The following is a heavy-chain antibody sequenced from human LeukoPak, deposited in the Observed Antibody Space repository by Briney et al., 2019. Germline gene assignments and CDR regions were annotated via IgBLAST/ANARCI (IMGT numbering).Heavy chain of an antibody. CDR3: ARAEYYDSSGHCDF. D-gene: IGHD3-22*01. V-gene: IGHV3-30*04. Sequence: GGSLRLSCAASGFNLRSYAMHWVRQAPGKGLEWVALISHDGSNKFYADSVKGRFTISRDNSKNTLYLQMNSLRAEDAAVYYCARAEYYDSSGHCDFWGQGTLVTVSS. J-gene: IGHJ4*02. CDR1: GFNLRSYA. CDR2: ISHDGSNK.